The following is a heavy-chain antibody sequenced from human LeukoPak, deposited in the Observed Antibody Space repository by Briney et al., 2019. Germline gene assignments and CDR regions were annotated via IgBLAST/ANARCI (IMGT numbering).Heavy chain of an antibody. J-gene: IGHJ5*02. CDR1: GFTFSSYW. CDR2: IKQDGSEK. Sequence: GGSLRLSCAASGFTFSSYWMSWVRQAPGKGLEWVANIKQDGSEKYYVDSVKGRFTISRDNAKNSLYLQMNSLRAEDTAVYYCARLGFWSGYHPPNWFDPWGQGTLVTVSS. D-gene: IGHD3-3*01. CDR3: ARLGFWSGYHPPNWFDP. V-gene: IGHV3-7*01.